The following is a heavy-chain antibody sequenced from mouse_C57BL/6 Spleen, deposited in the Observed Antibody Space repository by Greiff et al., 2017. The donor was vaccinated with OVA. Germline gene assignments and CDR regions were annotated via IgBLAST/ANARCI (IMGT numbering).Heavy chain of an antibody. D-gene: IGHD2-3*01. CDR2: IYPGDGDT. V-gene: IGHV1-82*01. CDR3: ARWWPYDGYYENY. J-gene: IGHJ2*01. Sequence: QVQLKQSGPELVKPGASVKISCKASGYAFSSSWMNWVKQRPGKGLEWIGRIYPGDGDTNYNGKFKGKATLTADKSSSTAYMQLSSLTSEDSAVYFCARWWPYDGYYENYWGQGTTLTVSS. CDR1: GYAFSSSW.